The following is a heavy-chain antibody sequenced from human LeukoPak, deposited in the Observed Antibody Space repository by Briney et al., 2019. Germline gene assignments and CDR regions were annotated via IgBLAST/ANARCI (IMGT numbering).Heavy chain of an antibody. CDR2: INPSGGST. Sequence: ASVEVSCKASGYTFTSYYMHWVRQAPGQGLEWMGIINPSGGSTSYAQKFQGRVTMTRDTSTSTVYMELSSLRSEDTAVYYCARDGNYDFWSGDTTGLYYYYMDVWGKGTTVTVSS. CDR1: GYTFTSYY. J-gene: IGHJ6*03. V-gene: IGHV1-46*01. CDR3: ARDGNYDFWSGDTTGLYYYYMDV. D-gene: IGHD3-3*01.